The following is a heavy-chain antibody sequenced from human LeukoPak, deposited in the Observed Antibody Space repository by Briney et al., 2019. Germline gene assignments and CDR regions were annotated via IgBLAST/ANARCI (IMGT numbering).Heavy chain of an antibody. Sequence: GASVKVFCKASGYTFTGYYMHWVRQAPGQGLEWMGWINPNSGGTNYAQKFQGRVNMTRDTSISTAYMELSRLRSDDTAVYYCARGGSGSYVYNWFDPWGQGTLVTVSS. V-gene: IGHV1-2*02. D-gene: IGHD3-10*01. J-gene: IGHJ5*02. CDR3: ARGGSGSYVYNWFDP. CDR2: INPNSGGT. CDR1: GYTFTGYY.